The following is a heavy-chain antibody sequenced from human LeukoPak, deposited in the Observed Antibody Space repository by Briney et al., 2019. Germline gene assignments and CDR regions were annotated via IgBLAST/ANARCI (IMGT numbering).Heavy chain of an antibody. CDR2: IDWNDDK. V-gene: IGHV2-70*11. CDR3: ARIRRDLNYYGSGSSYFDY. Sequence: SGPTLVNPTQTLTLTYTFSGFSLSISGMCVSWIRQPPGKALEWLARIDWNDDKYYSTSLKTRLTISKDTSKNQVVLTMTNMDPVDTATYYCARIRRDLNYYGSGSSYFDYWGQGTLVTVSS. CDR1: GFSLSISGMC. J-gene: IGHJ4*02. D-gene: IGHD3-10*01.